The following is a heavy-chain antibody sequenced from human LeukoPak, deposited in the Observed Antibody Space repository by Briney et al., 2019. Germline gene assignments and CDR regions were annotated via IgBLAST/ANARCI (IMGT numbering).Heavy chain of an antibody. CDR3: ARVPYYSGSGSYQIRGGYYYYGMDV. J-gene: IGHJ6*02. D-gene: IGHD3-10*01. V-gene: IGHV1-18*01. CDR2: ISAYNGNA. Sequence: ASVKVSCKASGYTFTSYGISWVRQAPGQGLEWMGWISAYNGNANYAQKLQGRVTMTTDTSTSTAYMELRSLRSDDTAVYYCARVPYYSGSGSYQIRGGYYYYGMDVWGQGTTVTVSS. CDR1: GYTFTSYG.